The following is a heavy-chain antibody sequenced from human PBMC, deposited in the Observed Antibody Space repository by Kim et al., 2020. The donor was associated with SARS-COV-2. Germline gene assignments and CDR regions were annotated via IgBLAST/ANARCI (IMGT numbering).Heavy chain of an antibody. CDR1: GYTFTGYY. D-gene: IGHD6-6*01. CDR3: ARGLGQFPPEYSSSPAFDI. Sequence: ASVKVSCKASGYTFTGYYMHWVRQAPGQGLEWMGWINPNSGGTNYAQKFQGRVTMTRDTSISTAYMELSRLRSDDTAVYYCARGLGQFPPEYSSSPAFDIWGQGTMVTVSS. J-gene: IGHJ3*02. V-gene: IGHV1-2*02. CDR2: INPNSGGT.